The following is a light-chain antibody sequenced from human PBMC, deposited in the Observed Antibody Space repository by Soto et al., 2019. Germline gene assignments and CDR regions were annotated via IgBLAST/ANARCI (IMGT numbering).Light chain of an antibody. J-gene: IGKJ1*01. V-gene: IGKV3-20*01. Sequence: EIVLTQSPGTLSLSPGERATLSCRASQSVSSSYLAWYQQKPGQAPRLLIYGASSRATGIPDRFSGSGSGTDFTLPISRLEPEDFAVYYCRQYGSSPTWTFGQGTKVEIK. CDR2: GAS. CDR1: QSVSSSY. CDR3: RQYGSSPTWT.